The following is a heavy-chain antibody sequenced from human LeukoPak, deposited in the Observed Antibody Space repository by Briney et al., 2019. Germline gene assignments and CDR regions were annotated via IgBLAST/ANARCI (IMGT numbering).Heavy chain of an antibody. CDR1: GGSISSGGYY. CDR2: IYYSGST. Sequence: PSQTLSLTCTVSGGSISSGGYYWSWIRQHPGKGLEWIGYIYYSGSTYYNPSLKSRVTILVDTSKNQFSLKLSSVTAADTAVYYCAREVSGSYYSPLGYWGQGTLVTVSS. V-gene: IGHV4-31*03. D-gene: IGHD1-26*01. CDR3: AREVSGSYYSPLGY. J-gene: IGHJ4*02.